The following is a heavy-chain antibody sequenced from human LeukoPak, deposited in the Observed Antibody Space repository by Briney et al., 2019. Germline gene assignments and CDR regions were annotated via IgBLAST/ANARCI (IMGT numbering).Heavy chain of an antibody. Sequence: SGPTLVKPTQTLTLTCTFSGFSLRTGGVGVGWIRQPPGKALEWLALIYWDEDERYSPSLRSRLTITKDTSENQVVLTMTKMDPVDTATYFCAHFPAAGTPDFDYWGQGTLVTVSS. V-gene: IGHV2-5*02. J-gene: IGHJ4*02. D-gene: IGHD6-13*01. CDR3: AHFPAAGTPDFDY. CDR2: IYWDEDE. CDR1: GFSLRTGGVG.